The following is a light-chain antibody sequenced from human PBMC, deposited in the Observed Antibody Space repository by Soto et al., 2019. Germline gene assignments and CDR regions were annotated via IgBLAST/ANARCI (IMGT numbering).Light chain of an antibody. Sequence: DIVMTQSPDSLAVSLGERATINCKSSQSVLYSSNNKNYLAWYQQRPGQPPKLLLYWACTRESVVSDRFSGSGSGTDFPLASTSLQAEGVAVYYCQQYESTPPTFGQGTKLEV. CDR3: QQYESTPPT. J-gene: IGKJ2*01. CDR1: QSVLYSSNNKNY. V-gene: IGKV4-1*01. CDR2: WAC.